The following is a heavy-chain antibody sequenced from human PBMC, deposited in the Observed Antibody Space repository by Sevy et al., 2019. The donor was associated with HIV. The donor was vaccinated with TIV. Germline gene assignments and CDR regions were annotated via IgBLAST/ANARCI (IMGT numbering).Heavy chain of an antibody. J-gene: IGHJ3*02. V-gene: IGHV3-23*01. CDR1: GFTFYNYA. Sequence: GWSLRLSCAASGFTFYNYAMNWVRQAPGKGLEWVSTIFRSGETTYYADSVKARFTISRDNSKNTLYLQMNSLRTEDTALYYCAGARYDSSGSFDAFDIWGQGTMVTVSS. CDR3: AGARYDSSGSFDAFDI. D-gene: IGHD3-22*01. CDR2: IFRSGETT.